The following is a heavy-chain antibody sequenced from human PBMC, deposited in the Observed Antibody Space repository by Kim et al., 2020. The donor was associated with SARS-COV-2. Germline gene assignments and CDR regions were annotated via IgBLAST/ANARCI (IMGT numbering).Heavy chain of an antibody. CDR3: ARSGNDFFGFDY. CDR1: GGTFSSYA. D-gene: IGHD3-3*01. J-gene: IGHJ4*02. CDR2: IIPILGIA. Sequence: SVKVSCKASGGTFSSYAISWVRQAPGQGLEWMGRIIPILGIANYAQKFQGRVTITADKSTSTAYMELSSLRSEDTAVYYCARSGNDFFGFDYWGQGTLVTVSS. V-gene: IGHV1-69*04.